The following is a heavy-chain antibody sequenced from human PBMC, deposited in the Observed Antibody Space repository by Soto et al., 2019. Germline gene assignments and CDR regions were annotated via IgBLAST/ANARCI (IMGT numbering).Heavy chain of an antibody. Sequence: QLQLQESGPGLVKPSETLSLTCTVSGDSISSSYYWGWVRQPPGKGLECIGAVYYTGFTYYNPSLKSRLTISLDTSKTQFSLWLSSVTAADTAIYYCARLPVVVIALGYFDPWGPGTLVTGPS. CDR3: ARLPVVVIALGYFDP. D-gene: IGHD2-21*01. V-gene: IGHV4-39*01. CDR1: GDSISSSYY. CDR2: VYYTGFT. J-gene: IGHJ5*02.